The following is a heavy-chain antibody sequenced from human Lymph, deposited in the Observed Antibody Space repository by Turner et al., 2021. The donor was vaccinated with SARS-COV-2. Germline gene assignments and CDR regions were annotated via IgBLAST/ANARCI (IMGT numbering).Heavy chain of an antibody. J-gene: IGHJ3*01. CDR2: INPDSGGT. Sequence: QVQLVQSGAAAKEPGAAGKFSCKASGYSFTGYYMHWLRQATGLGLDWMGWINPDSGGTNYAQNFQNRVTMTRDTSISTAYMELSRLRSDDTAVYYCARGGLYYYDSSAYYGDAFDFWGQGTMVTVSS. CDR3: ARGGLYYYDSSAYYGDAFDF. V-gene: IGHV1-2*02. CDR1: GYSFTGYY. D-gene: IGHD3-22*01.